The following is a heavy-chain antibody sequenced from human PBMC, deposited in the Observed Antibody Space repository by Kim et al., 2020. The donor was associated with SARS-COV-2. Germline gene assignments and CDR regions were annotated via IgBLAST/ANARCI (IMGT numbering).Heavy chain of an antibody. D-gene: IGHD3-22*01. CDR1: GFTFSSYG. V-gene: IGHV3-30*18. CDR3: AKEGSSGYFFVWPFDY. J-gene: IGHJ4*01. CDR2: ISYDGSNK. Sequence: GGSLRLSCAASGFTFSSYGMHWVRQAPGKGLEWVAVISYDGSNKYYADSVKGRFTISRDNSKNTLYLQMNSLRAEDTAVYYCAKEGSSGYFFVWPFDYWG.